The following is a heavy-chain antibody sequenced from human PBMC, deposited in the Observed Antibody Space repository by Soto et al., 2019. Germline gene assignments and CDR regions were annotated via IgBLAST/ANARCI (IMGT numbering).Heavy chain of an antibody. CDR2: INHSGST. CDR3: ARVGGCSGGSCYDY. V-gene: IGHV4-34*01. J-gene: IGHJ4*02. D-gene: IGHD2-15*01. Sequence: SETLSLTCAVYGGSFSGYYWSWIRQPPGKGLEWIGEINHSGSTNYNPSLKSRVTISVDTSKNQFSLKLSSVTAADTAVYYCARVGGCSGGSCYDYWGQGTLVTVSS. CDR1: GGSFSGYY.